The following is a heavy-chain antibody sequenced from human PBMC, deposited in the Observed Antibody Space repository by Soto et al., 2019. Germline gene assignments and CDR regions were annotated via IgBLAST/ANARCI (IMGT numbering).Heavy chain of an antibody. V-gene: IGHV3-23*01. CDR1: GFTFSKYV. CDR3: AKGSADSRPYDFDY. J-gene: IGHJ4*02. CDR2: ITGGGGDT. D-gene: IGHD3-22*01. Sequence: EAKLLESGGGLVQPGGSLRLSCAASGFTFSKYVMRWVRQDPAKGLEWFSAITGGGGDTYYADSVKGRFTISRDNSNNMLYLQMNRLRADDTAIYYCAKGSADSRPYDFDYWGQGTLVTVSS.